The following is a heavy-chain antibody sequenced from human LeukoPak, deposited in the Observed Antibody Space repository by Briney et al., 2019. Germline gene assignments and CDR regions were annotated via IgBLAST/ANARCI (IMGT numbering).Heavy chain of an antibody. CDR3: ARVRDYLFDY. Sequence: ASVKVSCKASVYTFTSHGISWVRQARGQGLEGMGWIRPSTGDTDYALNLQGRVTLTTDTSTSTAYMELRSLGSDDTAVYYCARVRDYLFDYWGQGTLVTVSS. V-gene: IGHV1-18*01. J-gene: IGHJ4*02. CDR2: IRPSTGDT. CDR1: VYTFTSHG. D-gene: IGHD2/OR15-2a*01.